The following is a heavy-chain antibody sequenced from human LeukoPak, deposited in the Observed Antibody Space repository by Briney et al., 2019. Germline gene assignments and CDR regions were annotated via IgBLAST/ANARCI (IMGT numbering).Heavy chain of an antibody. CDR1: GYTFTSYD. CDR2: MDPNSGNT. CDR3: ARAPNHCTNGVCYTRRVDY. D-gene: IGHD2-8*01. J-gene: IGHJ4*02. V-gene: IGHV1-8*03. Sequence: ASVKVSCKASGYTFTSYDINWVRQATGQGLEWMGWMDPNSGNTGYAQKFQGRVTITRNISISTAYMELSSLRSEDTAVYYCARAPNHCTNGVCYTRRVDYWGQGTLVTVSS.